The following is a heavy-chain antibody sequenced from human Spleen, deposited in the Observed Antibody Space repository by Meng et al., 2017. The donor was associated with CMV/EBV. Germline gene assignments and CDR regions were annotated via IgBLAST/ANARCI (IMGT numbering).Heavy chain of an antibody. CDR2: TYYRSKWYN. CDR3: ARDRGYYDSSGYYQNWFDP. D-gene: IGHD3-22*01. CDR1: GDIVSSNSAA. Sequence: QVQLQQSGPGLVKPSQXLSLTCPISGDIVSSNSAAWNWIRQSPSRGLEWLGRTYYRSKWYNDYAVSVKSRITINPDTSKNQFSLQLNSVTPEDTAVYYCARDRGYYDSSGYYQNWFDPWGQGTLVTVSS. J-gene: IGHJ5*02. V-gene: IGHV6-1*01.